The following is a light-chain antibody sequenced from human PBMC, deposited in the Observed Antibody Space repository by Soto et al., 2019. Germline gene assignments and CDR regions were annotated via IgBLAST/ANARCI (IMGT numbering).Light chain of an antibody. CDR1: RSNIGGNS. Sequence: QSVMTQPPSVSAAPGQRVTISCSESRSNIGGNSGSWYQQLPGTAPKLLIYDDDKRPSGIPDRFSGSKSGTSATLGITGFQTGDEADYDCGSWDSSLSAYVFGTGTQLTVL. CDR3: GSWDSSLSAYV. V-gene: IGLV1-51*01. J-gene: IGLJ1*01. CDR2: DDD.